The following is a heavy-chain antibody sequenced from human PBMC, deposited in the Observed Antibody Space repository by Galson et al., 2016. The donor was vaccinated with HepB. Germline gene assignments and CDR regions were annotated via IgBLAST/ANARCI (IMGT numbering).Heavy chain of an antibody. D-gene: IGHD3-16*01. CDR2: INPSSGVT. J-gene: IGHJ4*02. CDR3: ARGGTASALDY. CDR1: GYTFTGYQ. Sequence: SVKVSCKASGYTFTGYQVHWVRQAPGQGLEWMGWINPSSGVTIYAQKFQGRVTMTRDTSINAAHVELSSLTSDDTGVYYCARGGTASALDYWGQGTLVTVSS. V-gene: IGHV1-2*02.